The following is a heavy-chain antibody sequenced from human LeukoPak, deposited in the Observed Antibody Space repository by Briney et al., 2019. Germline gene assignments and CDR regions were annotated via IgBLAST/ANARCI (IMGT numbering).Heavy chain of an antibody. CDR3: ARAGPHYYYDTSGYPPAFDY. CDR1: YDSISSYY. V-gene: IGHV4-4*07. D-gene: IGHD3-22*01. J-gene: IGHJ4*02. CDR2: IYSSGST. Sequence: SETLSLSCTVSYDSISSYYWSWLRQPAGKGLEWIGRIYSSGSTNYNPSLKSRVIMSIDTSKNQFSLKLSSVTAADTAVYYCARAGPHYYYDTSGYPPAFDYWGQGTLVAVSS.